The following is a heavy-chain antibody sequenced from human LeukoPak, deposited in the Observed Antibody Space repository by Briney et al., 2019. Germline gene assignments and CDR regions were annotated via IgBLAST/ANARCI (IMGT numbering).Heavy chain of an antibody. CDR3: ARDYYYGMDV. J-gene: IGHJ6*02. Sequence: PGGSLRLSCAASGFTFSSYEMNWVRQAPGKGLEWVSYISSSGSTIYYADSVKGRFTISRDNAKNPLYLQMNSLRAEDTAVYYCARDYYYGMDVWGQGTTVTVSS. V-gene: IGHV3-48*03. CDR1: GFTFSSYE. CDR2: ISSSGSTI.